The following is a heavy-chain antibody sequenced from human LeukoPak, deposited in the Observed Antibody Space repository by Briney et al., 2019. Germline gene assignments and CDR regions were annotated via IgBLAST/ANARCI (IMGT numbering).Heavy chain of an antibody. D-gene: IGHD1-26*01. CDR3: ARAGGLGAFDY. CDR2: ISYDGSNK. CDR1: AFTFSSHG. V-gene: IGHV3-30*03. Sequence: GSLRLSCTASAFTFSSHGMHWVRQAPGKGLEWVALISYDGSNKYYGDSVRGRFTISRDNSKNMVYLQMNSLRAEDTAVYYCARAGGLGAFDYWGQGTLVTVSS. J-gene: IGHJ4*02.